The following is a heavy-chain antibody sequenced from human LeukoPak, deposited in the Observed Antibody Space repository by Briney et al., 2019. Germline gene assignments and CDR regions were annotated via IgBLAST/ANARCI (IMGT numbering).Heavy chain of an antibody. D-gene: IGHD3-16*02. Sequence: SQTLSLTCTVSGGSISSGDYYWSWTRQPPGKGLEWIGYIYYSGSTYYNPSLKSRVTISVDTSKNQFSLKLSSVTAADTAVYYCARAGRDYVWGSYRLNYFDYWGQGTLVTVSS. CDR3: ARAGRDYVWGSYRLNYFDY. CDR1: GGSISSGDYY. CDR2: IYYSGST. J-gene: IGHJ4*02. V-gene: IGHV4-30-4*08.